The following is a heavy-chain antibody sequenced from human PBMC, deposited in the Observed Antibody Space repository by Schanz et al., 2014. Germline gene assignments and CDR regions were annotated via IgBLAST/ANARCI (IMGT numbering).Heavy chain of an antibody. V-gene: IGHV3-66*01. CDR2: IYSGGST. CDR1: GFTVSSNY. CDR3: ARYYETSYYPLDYCDY. D-gene: IGHD3-22*01. J-gene: IGHJ4*02. Sequence: EVQLVESGGGLVQPGGSLRLSCAASGFTVSSNYMSWVRQAPGKGLEWVSVIYSGGSTYYADSVKGRFTISRDNSKNTLYLQMNSLRAEDTAVYYCARYYETSYYPLDYCDYWGQGTLVTVSS.